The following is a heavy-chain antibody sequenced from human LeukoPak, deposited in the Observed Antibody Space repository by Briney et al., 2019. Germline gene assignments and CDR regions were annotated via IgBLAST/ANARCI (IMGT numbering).Heavy chain of an antibody. CDR1: GFTFSSYA. J-gene: IGHJ5*02. CDR2: ISGSGGST. V-gene: IGHV3-23*01. Sequence: GGSLRLSCAASGFTFSSYAMSWVRQAPGKGLEWVSAISGSGGSTYYADSVKGRFTISRDNSKNSLYLQMNSLRAEDTAVYYCARGSSLNWFDPWGQGTLVTVSS. CDR3: ARGSSLNWFDP. D-gene: IGHD2-2*01.